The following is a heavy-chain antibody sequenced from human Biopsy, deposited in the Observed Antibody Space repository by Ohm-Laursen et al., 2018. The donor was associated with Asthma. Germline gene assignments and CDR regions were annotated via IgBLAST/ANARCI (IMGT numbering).Heavy chain of an antibody. V-gene: IGHV1-3*01. CDR3: ARTYYDFLTGQVNDAFAL. D-gene: IGHD3-9*01. CDR2: INAGDGNT. J-gene: IGHJ3*01. Sequence: ASVKVSCKASGYTFIHFAIHWVRQAPGQRLEWMGWINAGDGNTKYSQKFQGRVTITRDTSASTAYMDLRSLRSEDTAMYYCARTYYDFLTGQVNDAFALWGQGIMVTVSS. CDR1: GYTFIHFA.